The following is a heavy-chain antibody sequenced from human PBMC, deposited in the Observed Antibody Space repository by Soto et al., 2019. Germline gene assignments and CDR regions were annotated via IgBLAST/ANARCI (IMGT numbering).Heavy chain of an antibody. CDR2: IGWHGIDT. V-gene: IGHV3-43*01. J-gene: IGHJ4*02. D-gene: IGHD2-21*01. Sequence: EVQLVESGGGVVQPGGSLRLSCVASGFTFEEYTMHWVRQAPGKGLEWVSLIGWHGIDTYYADSVKGRFTISRDNSKNSLFLQMNSLRTEYTALYYCTKNMVGRVMVAVNNHFDYWGQGALVSVSS. CDR1: GFTFEEYT. CDR3: TKNMVGRVMVAVNNHFDY.